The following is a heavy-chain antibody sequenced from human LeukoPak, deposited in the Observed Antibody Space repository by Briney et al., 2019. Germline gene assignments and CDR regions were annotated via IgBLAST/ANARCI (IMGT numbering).Heavy chain of an antibody. CDR3: ARSRKAAGKSVYFDY. CDR1: GGSFSAYY. Sequence: PSETLSLTCAVYGGSFSAYYWSWIRQHPGKGLEWIGYIYYSGSTYYNPSLKSRVTISVDTSKNQFSLKLSSVTAADTAMYYCARSRKAAGKSVYFDYWGQGTLVTVSS. CDR2: IYYSGST. D-gene: IGHD6-13*01. V-gene: IGHV4-31*11. J-gene: IGHJ4*02.